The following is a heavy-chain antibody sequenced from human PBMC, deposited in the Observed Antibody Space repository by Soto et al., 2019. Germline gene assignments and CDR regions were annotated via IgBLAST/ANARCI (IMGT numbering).Heavy chain of an antibody. V-gene: IGHV3-11*06. CDR2: ISSSSSYT. J-gene: IGHJ6*02. D-gene: IGHD2-2*01. Sequence: LSLTCAVYGGSFSDYYMSWIRQAPGKGLEWVSYISSSSSYTNYADSVKGRFTISRDNAKNSLYLQMNSLRAEDTAVYYCARGTLYGMDVWGQGTTLTVSS. CDR3: ARGTLYGMDV. CDR1: GGSFSDYY.